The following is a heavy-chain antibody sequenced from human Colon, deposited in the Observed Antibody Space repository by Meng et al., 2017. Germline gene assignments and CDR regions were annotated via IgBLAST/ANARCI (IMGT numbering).Heavy chain of an antibody. CDR3: ARDDAYSSSSFAFDI. V-gene: IGHV1-18*04. CDR1: GYTFTAYW. Sequence: SVTVSCKPSGYTFTAYWLHWVRQAPGQGLEWMGWVSAYSGDTNYEQKLQGRVTMTTDKSTSTAYMELQSLRSDDTAVYYCARDDAYSSSSFAFDIWGQGTMVTVSS. D-gene: IGHD6-13*01. J-gene: IGHJ3*02. CDR2: VSAYSGDT.